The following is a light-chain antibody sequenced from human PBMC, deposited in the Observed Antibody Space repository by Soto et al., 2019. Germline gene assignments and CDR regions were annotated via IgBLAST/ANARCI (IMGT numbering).Light chain of an antibody. CDR3: SSYTSSSTLKGV. Sequence: QSALTQPASVSGSPGQSITISCTGTSSDVGGYNYVSWYQQHPGKAPKLMIYDVSNRPSGVSNRFSCSKSGNTASLTISGLQAEDEADYYCSSYTSSSTLKGVFGTGTKLTVL. CDR1: SSDVGGYNY. V-gene: IGLV2-14*01. J-gene: IGLJ1*01. CDR2: DVS.